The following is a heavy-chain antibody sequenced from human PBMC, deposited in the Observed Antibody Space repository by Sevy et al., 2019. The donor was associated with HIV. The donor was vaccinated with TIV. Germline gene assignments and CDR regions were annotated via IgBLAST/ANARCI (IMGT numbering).Heavy chain of an antibody. CDR3: TRSLASGYFVTFDH. CDR1: GFTVSSKY. Sequence: GGSLRLSCEVSGFTVSSKYMGWVRQAPGKWLEWVSVLQSGGSTHYADSVKGRFTISRDNSKNTLYLQMNSLRAEDTAVYYCTRSLASGYFVTFDHWGQGALVTVSS. V-gene: IGHV3-53*01. J-gene: IGHJ4*02. CDR2: LQSGGST. D-gene: IGHD5-12*01.